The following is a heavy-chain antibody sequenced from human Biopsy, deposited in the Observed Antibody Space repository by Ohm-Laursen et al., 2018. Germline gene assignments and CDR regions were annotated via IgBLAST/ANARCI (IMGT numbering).Heavy chain of an antibody. D-gene: IGHD1-1*01. J-gene: IGHJ3*02. Sequence: SVKVSCNASGGSFSAYTISWVRQAPGQGLEWMGGIVPIFATANYAQRFQGRVTITADKSANTVYMELTSLTSEDTAVYYCASDDIRNEKNVFDIWGQGKMVTASS. CDR1: GGSFSAYT. CDR3: ASDDIRNEKNVFDI. V-gene: IGHV1-69*06. CDR2: IVPIFATA.